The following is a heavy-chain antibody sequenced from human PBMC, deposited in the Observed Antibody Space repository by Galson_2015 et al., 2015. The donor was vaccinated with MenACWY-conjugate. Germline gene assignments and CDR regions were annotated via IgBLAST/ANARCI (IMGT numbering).Heavy chain of an antibody. J-gene: IGHJ3*01. CDR1: GYIFGTYW. Sequence: QSGAEVKQPGESLTISCQGPGYIFGTYWIAWVRQMPGKGLEWMGMIYPGDTYIRNNPSIEGQVTMSVDKSISTAYLRWSSLKASDTAMYYCTRRLIANFRDAFDFWGQGTMVTVSS. CDR3: TRRLIANFRDAFDF. D-gene: IGHD2-21*01. CDR2: IYPGDTYI. V-gene: IGHV5-51*01.